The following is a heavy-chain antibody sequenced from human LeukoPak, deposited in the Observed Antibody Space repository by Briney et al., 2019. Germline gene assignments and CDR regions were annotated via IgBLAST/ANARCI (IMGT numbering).Heavy chain of an antibody. CDR3: ARQSISGSSLSYFDY. V-gene: IGHV4-59*01. CDR1: GGSISSYY. Sequence: SETLSLTCTVSGGSISSYYWSWIRQPPGKGLEWIGYIYDSGSTNYNPSLKSRVTISVDTSKNQCSLKLSSVTAADTAVYYCARQSISGSSLSYFDYWGQGTLVTVSS. CDR2: IYDSGST. J-gene: IGHJ4*02. D-gene: IGHD3-22*01.